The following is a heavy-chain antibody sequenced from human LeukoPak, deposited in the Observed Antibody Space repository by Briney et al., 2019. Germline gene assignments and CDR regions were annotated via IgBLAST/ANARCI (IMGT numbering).Heavy chain of an antibody. CDR2: INPNSGGT. J-gene: IGHJ5*02. D-gene: IGHD3-10*01. Sequence: ASVKVSCTASGYTFTGYYMHWVRQAPGQGLEWMGWINPNSGGTNYAQKFQGRGTMTRDTSISTAHMELSRLRSDDTAVYYCASTGDYYGSGIVNDPWGQGTLVTVSS. CDR3: ASTGDYYGSGIVNDP. V-gene: IGHV1-2*02. CDR1: GYTFTGYY.